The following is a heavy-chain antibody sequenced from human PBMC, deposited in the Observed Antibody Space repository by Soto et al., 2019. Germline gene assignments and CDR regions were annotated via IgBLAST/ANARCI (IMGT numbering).Heavy chain of an antibody. Sequence: EVQLLESGGGLVQPGGSLRLSCAASGFALDSYGMSWVRQAPGRGLDWVSAISGSSGSAYYAGSVKGRFTISRDNYKKTVDLQMNSLRAEDTAIYYCAPIRGVIVGGPAYWGQGTLVTVSP. D-gene: IGHD3-16*02. CDR3: APIRGVIVGGPAY. CDR2: ISGSSGSA. J-gene: IGHJ4*02. CDR1: GFALDSYG. V-gene: IGHV3-23*01.